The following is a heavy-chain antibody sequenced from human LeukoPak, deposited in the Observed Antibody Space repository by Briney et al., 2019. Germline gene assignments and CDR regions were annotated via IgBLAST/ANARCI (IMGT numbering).Heavy chain of an antibody. D-gene: IGHD2-2*02. V-gene: IGHV3-15*01. CDR3: TTTLYCNSSSCYRYFDH. J-gene: IGHJ4*02. CDR1: GFTFNNAW. Sequence: GGSLRLSCAASGFTFNNAWMNWVRQAPGKWLEWVGRVKSKTNGGTMDYAAPLRGRFTISRDDSKTTLYLQMNSLKTEDTAVYYCTTTLYCNSSSCYRYFDHWGQGTLVTVSS. CDR2: VKSKTNGGTM.